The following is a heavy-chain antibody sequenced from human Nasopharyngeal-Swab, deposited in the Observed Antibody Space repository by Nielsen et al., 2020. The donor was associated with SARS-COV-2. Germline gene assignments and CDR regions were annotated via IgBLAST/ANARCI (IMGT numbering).Heavy chain of an antibody. CDR2: IYPADSDS. CDR1: GYIFTSYW. J-gene: IGHJ4*02. D-gene: IGHD1-26*01. Sequence: GRYLSLSWNGSGYIFTSYWIGWVRQMPGKGLEWMGIIYPADSDSRYSLSFQGQVSISVDKSISTAYLQWNTLKASDTAIYYCVRRAFSASYFYFDYWGPGTLVTVSS. V-gene: IGHV5-51*01. CDR3: VRRAFSASYFYFDY.